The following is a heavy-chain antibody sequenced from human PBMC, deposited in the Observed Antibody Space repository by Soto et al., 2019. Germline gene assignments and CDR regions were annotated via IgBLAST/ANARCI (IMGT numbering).Heavy chain of an antibody. V-gene: IGHV4-59*01. CDR1: GGSISSYY. D-gene: IGHD2-8*01. Sequence: SETLSLTCTVSGGSISSYYWSWIRQPPGRGLEWIGYISYSGSTNYNPSLKSRVTISADTSKNQFSLKLSSVTAADTAVYYCARLYCANGVCYRGDAGNWFDPWGQGTLVTVSS. CDR3: ARLYCANGVCYRGDAGNWFDP. CDR2: ISYSGST. J-gene: IGHJ5*02.